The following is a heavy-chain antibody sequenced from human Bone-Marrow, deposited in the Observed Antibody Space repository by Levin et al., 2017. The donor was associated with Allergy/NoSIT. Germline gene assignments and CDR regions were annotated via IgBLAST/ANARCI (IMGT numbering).Heavy chain of an antibody. CDR2: ISYDGSNK. V-gene: IGHV3-30*18. CDR1: GFTFSSYG. Sequence: GGSLRLSCAASGFTFSSYGMHWVRQAPGKGLEWVAVISYDGSNKYYADSVKGRFTISRDNSKNTLYLQMNSLRAEDTAVYYCAKDHSSSSFDYWGQGTLVTVSS. CDR3: AKDHSSSSFDY. J-gene: IGHJ4*02. D-gene: IGHD6-13*01.